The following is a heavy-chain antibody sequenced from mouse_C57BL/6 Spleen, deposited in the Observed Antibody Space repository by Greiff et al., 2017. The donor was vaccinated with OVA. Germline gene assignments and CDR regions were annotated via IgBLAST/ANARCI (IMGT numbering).Heavy chain of an antibody. Sequence: QVQLQQSGAELVMPGASVKLSCKASGYTFTSYWMHWVKQRPGQGLEWIGEIDPSDSYTNYNQKFKGKSTLTVDKSSSTAYMQLSSLTSEDYAVFYCSVVSAAHASSAIDCWGQGTSLTVSS. CDR2: IDPSDSYT. J-gene: IGHJ2*02. CDR3: SVVSAAHASSAIDC. D-gene: IGHD6-1*01. V-gene: IGHV1-69*01. CDR1: GYTFTSYW.